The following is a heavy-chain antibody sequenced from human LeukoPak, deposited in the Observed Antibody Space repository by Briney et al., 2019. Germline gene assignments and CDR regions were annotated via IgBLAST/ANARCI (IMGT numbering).Heavy chain of an antibody. CDR3: ARSYGYSSSWYGSDWFDP. V-gene: IGHV4-61*02. CDR2: IYTSEST. J-gene: IGHJ5*02. D-gene: IGHD6-13*01. Sequence: SETLSLTCTVSGGSISSSSYYWGWIRQPPGKGLEWIGRIYTSESTNYNPSLKSRVTISVDTSKNQFSLKLSSVAAADTAVYYCARSYGYSSSWYGSDWFDPWGQGTLVTVSS. CDR1: GGSISSSSYY.